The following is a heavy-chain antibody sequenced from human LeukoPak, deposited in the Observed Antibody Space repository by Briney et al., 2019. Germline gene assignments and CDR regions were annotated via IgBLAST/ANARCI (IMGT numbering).Heavy chain of an antibody. CDR1: GCTLPNYG. CDR3: AREEGTTGHNWFDP. J-gene: IGHJ5*02. D-gene: IGHD1-7*01. Sequence: GASVPVSCQASGCTLPNYGIRGLGPAAGQGRAWVGWISAYNGNANYAQKLQSRVTMTTDTSTSTAYMEQRSPRSDDTAVYYCAREEGTTGHNWFDPWGQGTLVTVSS. CDR2: ISAYNGNA. V-gene: IGHV1-18*01.